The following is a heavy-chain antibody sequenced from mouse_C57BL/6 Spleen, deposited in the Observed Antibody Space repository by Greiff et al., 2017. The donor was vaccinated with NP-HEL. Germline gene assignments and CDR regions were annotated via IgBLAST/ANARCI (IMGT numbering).Heavy chain of an antibody. Sequence: EVMLVESGAELVRPGASVKLSCTASGFNIKDDYMHWVKQRPEQGLEWIGWIDPENGDTEYASKFQGKATITADTSSNTAYLQLSSLTSEDTAVYYCTTDSNYAMDYWGQGTSVTVSS. CDR1: GFNIKDDY. D-gene: IGHD2-5*01. J-gene: IGHJ4*01. CDR2: IDPENGDT. V-gene: IGHV14-4*01. CDR3: TTDSNYAMDY.